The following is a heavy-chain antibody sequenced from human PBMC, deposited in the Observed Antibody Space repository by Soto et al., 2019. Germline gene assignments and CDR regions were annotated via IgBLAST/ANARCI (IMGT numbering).Heavy chain of an antibody. D-gene: IGHD1-7*01. J-gene: IGHJ6*02. CDR3: ARARNWNYGYYYDYGMDV. CDR1: GYTFTSYD. V-gene: IGHV1-8*01. CDR2: MNPNSGNT. Sequence: QVQLVQSGAEVKKPGASVKVSCKASGYTFTSYDINWVRQAPGQGLEWMGWMNPNSGNTGYAQKFQGRVTMTRNTSISTAYMELSSLRSEDTAVYYCARARNWNYGYYYDYGMDVWGQGTTVTVSS.